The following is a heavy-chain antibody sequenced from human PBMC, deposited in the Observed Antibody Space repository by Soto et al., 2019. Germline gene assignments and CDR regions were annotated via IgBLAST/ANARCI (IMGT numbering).Heavy chain of an antibody. Sequence: GGSLRLSCVASGYNFNKYAMTWVRQAPGKGPEWISYISASSATIYYADSVKGRFTISRDSAKNSLYLQMNSLSAEDTAVYYCVRVISTYESFDFWGQGTLVTVSS. J-gene: IGHJ4*02. V-gene: IGHV3-48*01. D-gene: IGHD2-2*01. CDR2: ISASSATI. CDR1: GYNFNKYA. CDR3: VRVISTYESFDF.